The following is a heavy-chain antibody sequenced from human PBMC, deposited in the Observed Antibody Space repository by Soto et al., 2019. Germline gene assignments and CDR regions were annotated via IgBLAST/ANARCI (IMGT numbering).Heavy chain of an antibody. CDR3: ARAPPIVGATHFDY. J-gene: IGHJ4*02. Sequence: QVQLVQSGAEVKKPGASVKVSCKTSGYTFTTYYMHWVRQAPGQGLEWMGMINPSGGSTSYAQKFQGRVTKTRDKSTSTVYMELSSLRSEDTAVYYCARAPPIVGATHFDYWGQGTLVTVCS. CDR1: GYTFTTYY. CDR2: INPSGGST. V-gene: IGHV1-46*01. D-gene: IGHD1-26*01.